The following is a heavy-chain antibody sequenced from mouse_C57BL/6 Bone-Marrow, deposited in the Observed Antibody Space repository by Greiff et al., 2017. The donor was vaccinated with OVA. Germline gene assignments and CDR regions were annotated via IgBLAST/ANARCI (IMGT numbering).Heavy chain of an antibody. Sequence: VKLLESGAELVRPGASVTLSCKASGYTFTDSEMHWVKQTPVHGLEWIGAIDPETGGTAYNQKFKGKAILTADKSSSTAYMELRSLTSEDSAVYYCTRGYSNYYAMDYWGQGTSVTVSS. CDR2: IDPETGGT. CDR3: TRGYSNYYAMDY. CDR1: GYTFTDSE. J-gene: IGHJ4*01. V-gene: IGHV1-15*01. D-gene: IGHD2-5*01.